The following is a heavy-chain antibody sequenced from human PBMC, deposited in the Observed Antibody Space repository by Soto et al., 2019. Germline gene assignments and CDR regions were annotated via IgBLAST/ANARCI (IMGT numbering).Heavy chain of an antibody. V-gene: IGHV3-30*18. CDR2: ISYDGSIK. Sequence: QVQLVESGGGVVQPGRSLRLSCAASGFTFSSYGMHWVRQAPGKGLEWVAVISYDGSIKYYADSVKGRFTISRDNSKNTLYLQMNSLRAEDTAVYYCAKEYYYDSSGYDSDYWGQGTLVTVSS. J-gene: IGHJ4*02. CDR3: AKEYYYDSSGYDSDY. D-gene: IGHD3-22*01. CDR1: GFTFSSYG.